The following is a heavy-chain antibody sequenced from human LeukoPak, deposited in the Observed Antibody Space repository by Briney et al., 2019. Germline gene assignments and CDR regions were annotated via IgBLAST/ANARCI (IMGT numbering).Heavy chain of an antibody. J-gene: IGHJ4*02. CDR1: GFSLNSYW. D-gene: IGHD6-13*01. CDR2: ISVDGRST. Sequence: PGRSLRLSCEAYGFSLNSYWMHWVRQAPGEGPVWVSRISVDGRSTAYADSVKGRFTISRDNAKNTLYLGMNSLRADDTAVYYCAREGYSTGWYFFDNWGREPGSPSPQ. V-gene: IGHV3-74*03. CDR3: AREGYSTGWYFFDN.